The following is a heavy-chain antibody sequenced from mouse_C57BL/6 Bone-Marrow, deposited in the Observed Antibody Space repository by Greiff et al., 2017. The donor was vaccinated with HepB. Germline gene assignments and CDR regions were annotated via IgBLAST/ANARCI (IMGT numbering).Heavy chain of an antibody. V-gene: IGHV1-55*01. CDR2: IYPGSGST. Sequence: QVQLQQSGAELVKPGASVKMSCKASGYTFTSYWITWVKQRPGQGLEWIGDIYPGSGSTNYNEKFKSKATLTVDTSSSTAYMQLSSLTSEDSAVYYCARRYYGYSYYFDYWGQGTTLTVSS. CDR1: GYTFTSYW. D-gene: IGHD2-2*01. CDR3: ARRYYGYSYYFDY. J-gene: IGHJ2*01.